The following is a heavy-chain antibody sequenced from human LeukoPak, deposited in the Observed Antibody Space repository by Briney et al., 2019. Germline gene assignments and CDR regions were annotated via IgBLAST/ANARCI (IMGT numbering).Heavy chain of an antibody. Sequence: SVKVSCKVSGYTLTELSMHWVRQAPGKGLEWMGGIIPIFGTANYAQKFQGRVTITADKSTSTAYMELSSLRSEDTAVYYCASYDFWSGYPTSPFYYYYMDVWGKGTTVTVSS. J-gene: IGHJ6*03. D-gene: IGHD3-3*01. CDR1: GYTLTELS. CDR3: ASYDFWSGYPTSPFYYYYMDV. CDR2: IIPIFGTA. V-gene: IGHV1-69*06.